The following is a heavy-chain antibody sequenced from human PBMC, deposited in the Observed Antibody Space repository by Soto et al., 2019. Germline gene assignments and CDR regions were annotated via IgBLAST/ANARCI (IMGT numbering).Heavy chain of an antibody. Sequence: SETLSLTCAVSGGSISSSSYYWGWIRQPPGKGLEWIGYIYYSGSTNYNPSLKSRVTISVDTSKSQFSLKLSSVTAADTAVYYCAKDSGYNYGYFRWFDPWGQGTLVTVSS. CDR2: IYYSGST. D-gene: IGHD5-18*01. J-gene: IGHJ5*02. CDR1: GGSISSSSYY. CDR3: AKDSGYNYGYFRWFDP. V-gene: IGHV4-61*01.